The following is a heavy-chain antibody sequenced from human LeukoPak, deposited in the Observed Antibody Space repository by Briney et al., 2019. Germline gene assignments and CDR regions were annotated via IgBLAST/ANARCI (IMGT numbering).Heavy chain of an antibody. CDR1: GFTFTSYS. CDR2: INSGSVIK. V-gene: IGHV3-48*04. CDR3: VRNQAWAFDY. D-gene: IGHD7-27*01. Sequence: PGGSLRLSCAASGFTFTSYSFNWVRQAPGKGLEWLAYINSGSVIKQYADSVKGRLTISRDNGKNSLYLQMNSLRGEDTAVYYCVRNQAWAFDYWGQGTLVTVSS. J-gene: IGHJ4*02.